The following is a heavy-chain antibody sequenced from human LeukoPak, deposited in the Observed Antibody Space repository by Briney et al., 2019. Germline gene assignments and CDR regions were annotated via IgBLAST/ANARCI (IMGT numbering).Heavy chain of an antibody. CDR2: IDPNSGDT. V-gene: IGHV1-2*02. D-gene: IGHD3-22*01. J-gene: IGHJ4*02. Sequence: GASVKVSCKASGYTFTGYYMHWVRQAPGQGLEWMAWIDPNSGDTNYAQKFHARVTMTRDTSISTVYMELSRLRSDDTAVYYCARGYLPGKDDSSGYWGQGTLVTVSS. CDR3: ARGYLPGKDDSSGY. CDR1: GYTFTGYY.